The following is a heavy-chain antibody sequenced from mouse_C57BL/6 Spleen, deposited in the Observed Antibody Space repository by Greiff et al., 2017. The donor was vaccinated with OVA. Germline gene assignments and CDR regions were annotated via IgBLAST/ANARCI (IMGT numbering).Heavy chain of an antibody. CDR3: KDYGSSVYYYAMDY. D-gene: IGHD1-1*01. CDR2: IDPETGGT. J-gene: IGHJ4*01. V-gene: IGHV1-15*01. Sequence: QVQLQQSGAELVRPGASVTLSCKASGYTFTDYEMHWVKQTPVHGLEWIGAIDPETGGTAYNQKFKGKAILTADKSSSTAYMELRSLTSEDSAVYYCKDYGSSVYYYAMDYWGQGTSVTVSS. CDR1: GYTFTDYE.